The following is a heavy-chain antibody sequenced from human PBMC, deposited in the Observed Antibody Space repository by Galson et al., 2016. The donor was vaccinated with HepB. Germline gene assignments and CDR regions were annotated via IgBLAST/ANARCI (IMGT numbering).Heavy chain of an antibody. Sequence: SLRLSCAASGFTFSSYGTHWVRQAPGKGPEWVAFIAYDGTGENYADSVRGRFTISRDNSMNTLHLHMNSLRAGDSGIYYCARDARYCTGGTCYSFGDFWGQGTLVTVSS. CDR3: ARDARYCTGGTCYSFGDF. D-gene: IGHD2-15*01. J-gene: IGHJ4*02. V-gene: IGHV3-30*03. CDR1: GFTFSSYG. CDR2: IAYDGTGE.